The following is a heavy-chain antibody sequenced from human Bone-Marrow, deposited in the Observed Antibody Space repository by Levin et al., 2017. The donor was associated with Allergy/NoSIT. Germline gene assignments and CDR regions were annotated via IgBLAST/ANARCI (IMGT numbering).Heavy chain of an antibody. D-gene: IGHD3-22*01. CDR3: ARDSGSGYSFYYYGMDV. CDR1: RFTFSNYG. J-gene: IGHJ6*02. CDR2: INFDGSEK. V-gene: IGHV3-33*01. Sequence: LSLTCAASRFTFSNYGMQWVRQAPGKGLEWVAGINFDGSEKQYADSVKGRFIISRDDSKSSLYLQMNSLRAADTAVYYCARDSGSGYSFYYYGMDVWGQGTTVTVSS.